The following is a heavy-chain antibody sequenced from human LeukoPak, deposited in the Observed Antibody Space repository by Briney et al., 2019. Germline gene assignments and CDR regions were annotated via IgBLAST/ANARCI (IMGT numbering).Heavy chain of an antibody. D-gene: IGHD3-16*02. CDR3: ARLFYDYLWGSSRNGWDYFDY. Sequence: ASETLSLTCTVSGGSISTSNYYWGWIRQPPGKGLEWIGTIYYSGSAHYDPSLQSRFTISLYTPKNQFSLSLDSVTAADTAVYYCARLFYDYLWGSSRNGWDYFDYWGQGTLVTVSS. CDR2: IYYSGSA. J-gene: IGHJ4*02. CDR1: GGSISTSNYY. V-gene: IGHV4-39*01.